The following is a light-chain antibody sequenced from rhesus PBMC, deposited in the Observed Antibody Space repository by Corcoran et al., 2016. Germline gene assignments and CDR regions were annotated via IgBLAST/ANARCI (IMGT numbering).Light chain of an antibody. V-gene: IGKV1-28*03. J-gene: IGKJ2*01. CDR3: LQHNSNPCS. Sequence: DIQMTQSPSSLSASVGDTVTITCRATQGISSYLNRFQQKPGKAPKLLIYAASSLESGVPSRFSGSGSGTDFTLTISSLQPEDFAVYYCLQHNSNPCSFGQVTKVEIK. CDR1: QGISSY. CDR2: AAS.